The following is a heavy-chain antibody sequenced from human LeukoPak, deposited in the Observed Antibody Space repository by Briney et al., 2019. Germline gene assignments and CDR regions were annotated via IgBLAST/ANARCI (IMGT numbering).Heavy chain of an antibody. Sequence: GGSLRLSCAASGFTFSTYSMNWVRQAPGKGLEWVSSISTSGTYIYYADSLKGRFTISRDNARNSLYLQMHRLRAEDTAVYYCARDLADYSDYWGQGTLVTVSS. V-gene: IGHV3-21*01. CDR2: ISTSGTYI. CDR1: GFTFSTYS. J-gene: IGHJ4*02. CDR3: ARDLADYSDY. D-gene: IGHD2-21*01.